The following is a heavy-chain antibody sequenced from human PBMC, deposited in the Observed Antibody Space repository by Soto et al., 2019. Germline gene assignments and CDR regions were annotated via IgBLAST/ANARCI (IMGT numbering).Heavy chain of an antibody. Sequence: GAASGFTFRNAWVSGVRQGPGKGLEWVGRIKSKTDGGTTDYAAPVKGRFNISRDDSKNPLYLQMNSLKTEDTAVYYCTTDGSGSYPFDYWGPGTLVTVSS. CDR3: TTDGSGSYPFDY. V-gene: IGHV3-15*01. CDR2: IKSKTDGGTT. J-gene: IGHJ4*02. CDR1: GFTFRNAW. D-gene: IGHD3-10*01.